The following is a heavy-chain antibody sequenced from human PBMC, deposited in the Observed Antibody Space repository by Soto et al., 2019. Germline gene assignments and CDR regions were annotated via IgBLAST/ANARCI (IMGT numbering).Heavy chain of an antibody. CDR3: AKDRGSGSAYYYYGMDV. CDR2: ISSSSSTI. Sequence: PGGSLRLSCAASGFTFSSYSMNWVRQAPGKGLEWVSYISSSSSTIYYADSVKGRFTISRDNAKNSLYLQMNSLRAEDTAVYYCAKDRGSGSAYYYYGMDVWGQGTTVTVSS. D-gene: IGHD3-10*01. CDR1: GFTFSSYS. V-gene: IGHV3-48*01. J-gene: IGHJ6*02.